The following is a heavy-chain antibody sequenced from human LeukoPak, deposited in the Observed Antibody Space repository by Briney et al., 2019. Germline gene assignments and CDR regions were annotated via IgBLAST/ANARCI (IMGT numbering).Heavy chain of an antibody. V-gene: IGHV3-20*04. D-gene: IGHD3-22*01. J-gene: IGHJ4*02. CDR1: GFIFSDYY. CDR2: INWNGGST. Sequence: GGSLRLSCAASGFIFSDYYMNWVRQAPGKGLEWVFGINWNGGSTGYADSVKGRFTISRDNAKNSLYLQMNSLRAEDTALYYCARDLPQIEYWGQGTLVTVSS. CDR3: ARDLPQIEY.